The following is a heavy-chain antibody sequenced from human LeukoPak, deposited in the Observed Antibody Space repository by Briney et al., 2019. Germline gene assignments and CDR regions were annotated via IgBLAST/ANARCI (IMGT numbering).Heavy chain of an antibody. CDR1: GFTFSSYS. D-gene: IGHD3-3*01. Sequence: PGGSLRLSCAASGFTFSSYSMNWVRQAPGKGLEWVSSISSSSSYIHYADSVKGRFTISRDNAKNSLYLQMNSLRAEDTAVYYCAREPAYYDFWSGYSDHWGQGTLVTVSS. J-gene: IGHJ4*02. V-gene: IGHV3-21*01. CDR2: ISSSSSYI. CDR3: AREPAYYDFWSGYSDH.